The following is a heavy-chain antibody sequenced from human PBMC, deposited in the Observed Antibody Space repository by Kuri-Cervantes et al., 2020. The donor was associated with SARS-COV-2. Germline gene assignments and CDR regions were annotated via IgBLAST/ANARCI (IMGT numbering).Heavy chain of an antibody. Sequence: SETLSLTCTVSGGSVNSGTYYWSWIRQPPGKGLEWIGYIYYSGSTYYNPSLKSRVTISVDTSKNQFSLKLSSVTAADTAVYYCARAPYDYIWGSYRYYFDYWGQGTLVTVSS. D-gene: IGHD3-16*02. CDR1: GGSVNSGTYY. CDR2: IYYSGST. CDR3: ARAPYDYIWGSYRYYFDY. V-gene: IGHV4-30-4*08. J-gene: IGHJ4*02.